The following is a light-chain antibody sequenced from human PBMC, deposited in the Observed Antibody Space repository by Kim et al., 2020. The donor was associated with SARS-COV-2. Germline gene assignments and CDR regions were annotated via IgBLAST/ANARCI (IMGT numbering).Light chain of an antibody. Sequence: ASVGDRVTITCRTSQSISSHLNWYHQKSGRAPKLLIYAASTLQGGVPSRFSGSGSETDFTLTISSLQPEDFATYFCQQSYISPFTFGPGTKVDIK. CDR2: AAS. V-gene: IGKV1-39*01. CDR1: QSISSH. CDR3: QQSYISPFT. J-gene: IGKJ3*01.